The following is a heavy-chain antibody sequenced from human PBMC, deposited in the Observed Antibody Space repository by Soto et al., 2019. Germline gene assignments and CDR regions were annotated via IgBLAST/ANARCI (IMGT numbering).Heavy chain of an antibody. CDR1: GYTFTSYG. D-gene: IGHD6-19*01. J-gene: IGHJ6*02. CDR3: ARGLSSSPYYYYGMDV. V-gene: IGHV1-18*01. CDR2: ISAYNGNT. Sequence: ASVKVSCKASGYTFTSYGISWVRQAPGQGLEWMGWISAYNGNTNYVQKLQGRVTMTTDTSTSTAYMELRSLRSDDTAAYYCARGLSSSPYYYYGMDVWGQGTTVTVSS.